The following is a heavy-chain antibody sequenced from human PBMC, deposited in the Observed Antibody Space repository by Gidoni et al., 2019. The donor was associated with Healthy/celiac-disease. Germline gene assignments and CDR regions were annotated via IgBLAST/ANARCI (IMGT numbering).Heavy chain of an antibody. CDR1: GFTFSGSA. D-gene: IGHD1-26*01. CDR2: NRSKANSYAT. V-gene: IGHV3-73*02. J-gene: IGHJ4*02. CDR3: TGIGGATVSDY. Sequence: EVQLVASGGGLVQPGGSLKLSCAASGFTFSGSAMHWVRQASGKWLEWVGRNRSKANSYATAYAASVKGRFTISRDDAKNTAYLQMNSLKTEDTAVYYCTGIGGATVSDYWGQGTLVTVSS.